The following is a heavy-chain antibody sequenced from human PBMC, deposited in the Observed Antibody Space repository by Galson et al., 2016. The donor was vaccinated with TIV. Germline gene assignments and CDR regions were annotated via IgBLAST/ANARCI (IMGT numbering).Heavy chain of an antibody. CDR2: IHWSSGSM. J-gene: IGHJ6*02. D-gene: IGHD1-26*01. Sequence: SLRLSCAASGFTFDAYAMHWVRQAPGEGLEWVSGIHWSSGSMGYAGSVKGRFTISRDNAKNSLFLQMNSLRAEDTALYYCAKGAKEHVYHAMDVWGQGTTVTVSS. CDR3: AKGAKEHVYHAMDV. CDR1: GFTFDAYA. V-gene: IGHV3-9*01.